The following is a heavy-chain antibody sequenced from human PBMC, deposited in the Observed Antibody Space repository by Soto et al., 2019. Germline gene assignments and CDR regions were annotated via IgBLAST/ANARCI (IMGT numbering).Heavy chain of an antibody. D-gene: IGHD2-15*01. CDR1: GYTFTSYG. V-gene: IGHV1-18*01. J-gene: IGHJ5*02. CDR3: ARDYCSGGSCYPNWFDP. Sequence: ASVKVSCKASGYTFTSYGISWVRQAPGQGLEWMGWISAYNGNTNYAQKLQGRVTMTTDTSTSTAYMELRSLRSDDTAVYYCARDYCSGGSCYPNWFDPWGQGTLVTVSS. CDR2: ISAYNGNT.